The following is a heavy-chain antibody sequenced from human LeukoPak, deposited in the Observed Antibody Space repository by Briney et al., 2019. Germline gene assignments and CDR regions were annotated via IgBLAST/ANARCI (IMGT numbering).Heavy chain of an antibody. D-gene: IGHD2-15*01. CDR3: VRDGGFYYTASPNSWFDP. J-gene: IGHJ5*02. CDR2: ISNRGSP. V-gene: IGHV4-39*02. Sequence: PSETLSLTCTVSGGSISSSSYYRGWIRQPPGKGLEWIGSISNRGSPYYNPSLKSRVTMSVDMPNNHFSLRLSSVTAADTAVYYCVRDGGFYYTASPNSWFDPWGQGTLVTVSS. CDR1: GGSISSSSYY.